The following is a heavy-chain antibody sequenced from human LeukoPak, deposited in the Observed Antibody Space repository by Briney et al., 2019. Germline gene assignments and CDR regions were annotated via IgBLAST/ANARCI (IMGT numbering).Heavy chain of an antibody. V-gene: IGHV4-31*03. CDR3: ARDPIAHYGDSSLYYYYGMDV. D-gene: IGHD4-17*01. CDR2: IYYSGST. Sequence: SQTLSLTCTVSGGSISSCGYYWSWLRQHPGKGLEWIGYIYYSGSTYYNPSLKSRVTISVDTSKNQFSLKLSSVTAADTAVYYCARDPIAHYGDSSLYYYYGMDVWGQGTTVTVSS. J-gene: IGHJ6*02. CDR1: GGSISSCGYY.